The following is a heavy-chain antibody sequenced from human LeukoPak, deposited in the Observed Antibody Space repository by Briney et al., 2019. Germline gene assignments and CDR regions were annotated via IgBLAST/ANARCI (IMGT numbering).Heavy chain of an antibody. J-gene: IGHJ4*02. Sequence: SETLSLTCTVSGGSISSYYWSWIRQPPGKGLEWIGYMYNGGSTNYNPSLKSRVTISVDTSKNQFSLKLSSVIAADTAVYYCAKVEVEGGAGGFFDYWGQGALVTVSS. CDR2: MYNGGST. CDR3: AKVEVEGGAGGFFDY. CDR1: GGSISSYY. V-gene: IGHV4-59*01. D-gene: IGHD2-21*01.